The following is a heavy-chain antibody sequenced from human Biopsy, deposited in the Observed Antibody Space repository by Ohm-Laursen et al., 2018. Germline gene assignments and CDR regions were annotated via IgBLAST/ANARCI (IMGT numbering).Heavy chain of an antibody. CDR2: TSISGTFT. CDR1: GFNFSTYG. J-gene: IGHJ5*02. Sequence: SLRLSCAASGFNFSTYGMSWVRQVAGKGLEWVSGTSISGTFTHYADPVKGRFTISRDNSKNTLYLQMDSLRAEDTAMYYCARDLYDFCGGCPFDPWGQGTLVTVSP. D-gene: IGHD3-3*01. CDR3: ARDLYDFCGGCPFDP. V-gene: IGHV3-23*01.